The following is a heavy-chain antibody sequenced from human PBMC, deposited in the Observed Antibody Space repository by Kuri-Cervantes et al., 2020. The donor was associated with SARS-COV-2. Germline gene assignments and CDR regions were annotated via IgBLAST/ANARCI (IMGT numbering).Heavy chain of an antibody. D-gene: IGHD6-19*01. CDR2: VNHRGST. CDR3: ARECPESRYSSGWYYYYYMDV. CDR1: GESFSGYY. Sequence: SETLSLTCAFYGESFSGYYWNWIRQSPGKGLEWIGEVNHRGSTNYNPSLKSRVTISVDTSKNQFSLKLSSVTAADTAVYYCARECPESRYSSGWYYYYYMDVWGKGTTVTVSS. V-gene: IGHV4-34*01. J-gene: IGHJ6*03.